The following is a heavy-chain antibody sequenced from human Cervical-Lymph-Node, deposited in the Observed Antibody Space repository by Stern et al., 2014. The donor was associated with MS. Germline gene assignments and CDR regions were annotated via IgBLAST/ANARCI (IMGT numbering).Heavy chain of an antibody. CDR3: ARVEDCGGDCYPPRSFDY. J-gene: IGHJ4*02. V-gene: IGHV4-59*01. D-gene: IGHD2-21*02. CDR1: GGSISSDY. CDR2: IHYTGST. Sequence: QLQLQESGPGLVKPSQTLSITCTVSGGSISSDYWSWIRQPPGKGLEWIGYIHYTGSTNSNPSLKSRVTISVDRSKNQFSLKLSSVTAADTAVYYCARVEDCGGDCYPPRSFDYWGQGTLVTVSS.